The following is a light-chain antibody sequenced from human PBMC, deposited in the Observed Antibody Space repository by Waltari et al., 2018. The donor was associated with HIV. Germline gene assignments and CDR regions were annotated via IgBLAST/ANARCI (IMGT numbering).Light chain of an antibody. J-gene: IGLJ3*02. CDR3: SAWNDNLNGWL. V-gene: IGLV1-44*01. CDR1: SSNLGRNP. Sequence: QSVLTQPPSASGTPGQRVTISYSERSSNLGRNPFTWYQQLPGTAPKLLIYTKNQRPSGVPDRFSDSKSGTTASLAISGLQSEDEADYYYSAWNDNLNGWLFGGGTNLTVL. CDR2: TKN.